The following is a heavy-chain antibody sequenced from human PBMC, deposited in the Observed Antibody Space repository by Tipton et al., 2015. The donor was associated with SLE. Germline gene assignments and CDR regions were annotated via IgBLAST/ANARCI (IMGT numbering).Heavy chain of an antibody. D-gene: IGHD6-13*01. CDR1: GGSIRSGYF. CDR2: IDYSGNT. Sequence: LRLSCTVSGGSIRSGYFWGWLRQHPEKGLEWIGYIDYSGNTYYNPSLKSRVTISADTSENQFSLKLSSVTAADTAVYYCAGPGMAATYWGQGTLVTVSS. J-gene: IGHJ4*02. CDR3: AGPGMAATY. V-gene: IGHV4-31*03.